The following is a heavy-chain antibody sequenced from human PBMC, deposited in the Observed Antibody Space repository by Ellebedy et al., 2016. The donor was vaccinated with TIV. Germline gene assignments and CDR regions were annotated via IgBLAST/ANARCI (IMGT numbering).Heavy chain of an antibody. CDR2: IYHSGST. CDR3: AKENYGMDV. V-gene: IGHV4-34*01. Sequence: MPGGSLRLSCAVYGGSFSGYYWSWIRQPPGKGLEWIGEIYHSGSTNYNPSLKSRLTISVDKSKNQFSLELNSVSAADTAVYYCAKENYGMDVWGQGTTVTVSS. CDR1: GGSFSGYY. J-gene: IGHJ6*02.